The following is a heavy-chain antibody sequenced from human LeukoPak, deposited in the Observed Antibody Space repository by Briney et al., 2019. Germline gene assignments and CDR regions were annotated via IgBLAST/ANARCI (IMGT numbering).Heavy chain of an antibody. D-gene: IGHD6-19*01. CDR3: ARSSSGWL. CDR1: GLTFSSYT. V-gene: IGHV3-23*01. CDR2: ISAGGGNT. J-gene: IGHJ4*02. Sequence: GGSLRLSCAASGLTFSSYTMSWVRQAPGKGLEWVSAISAGGGNTYYADSVKGRFTISRDNSKNTLYLQMNSLRAEDTAVYYCARSSSGWLWGQGTLVTVSS.